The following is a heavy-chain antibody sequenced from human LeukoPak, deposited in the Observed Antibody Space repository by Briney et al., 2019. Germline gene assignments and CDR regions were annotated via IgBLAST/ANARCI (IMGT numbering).Heavy chain of an antibody. D-gene: IGHD6-13*01. CDR3: ARDHSSSWYGPYYYGMDV. CDR2: ISSSSSYI. CDR1: GFTFSSYS. Sequence: PGGSLRLSCAASGFTFSSYSMNWVRQAPGKGLEWVSSISSSSSYICYADSVKGRFTISRDNAKNSLYLQMNSLRAEDTAVYYCARDHSSSWYGPYYYGMDVWGQGTTVTVSS. V-gene: IGHV3-21*01. J-gene: IGHJ6*02.